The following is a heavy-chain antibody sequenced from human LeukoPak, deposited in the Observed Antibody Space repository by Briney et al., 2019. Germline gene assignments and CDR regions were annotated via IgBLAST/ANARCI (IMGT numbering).Heavy chain of an antibody. CDR3: AKDQFGGPYFDY. D-gene: IGHD3-10*01. Sequence: SGGSLRLSCAASGFTFSSYAMSWVRQAPGKGLEWVSDISGSGGSTYYADSVKGRFTISRDNSKNTLYLQMNSLRAEDTAVYYCAKDQFGGPYFDYWGQGTLVTVSS. J-gene: IGHJ4*02. CDR2: ISGSGGST. V-gene: IGHV3-23*01. CDR1: GFTFSSYA.